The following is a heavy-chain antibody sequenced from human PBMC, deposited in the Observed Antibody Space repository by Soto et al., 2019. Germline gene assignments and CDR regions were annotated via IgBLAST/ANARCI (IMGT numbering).Heavy chain of an antibody. J-gene: IGHJ6*02. D-gene: IGHD4-17*01. V-gene: IGHV1-69*13. CDR3: ARDKTTVTNYYYYGMDV. CDR2: IIPIFGTA. CDR1: GGTFISFA. Sequence: LVKVSCKASGGTFISFAISWVRQAPGQGLEWMGGIIPIFGTANYXXKFQGRVXXTADEARSIAXMELSXVGSEDTAVYYCARDKTTVTNYYYYGMDVXX.